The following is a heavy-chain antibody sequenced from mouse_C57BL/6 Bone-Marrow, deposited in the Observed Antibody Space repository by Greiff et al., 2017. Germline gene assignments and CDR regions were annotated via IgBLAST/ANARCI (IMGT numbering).Heavy chain of an antibody. D-gene: IGHD1-1*01. V-gene: IGHV1-72*01. Sequence: QVQLQQPGAELVKPGASVKLSCKASGYTFTSYWMHWVKQRPGRGLEWIGRIDPNSGGTKYNEKFKSKATLTVDKPSSAAYMQLSRLTSEDSAVYYCARELYYGSPYYYDYWSEGTTLTVSS. J-gene: IGHJ2*01. CDR2: IDPNSGGT. CDR3: ARELYYGSPYYYDY. CDR1: GYTFTSYW.